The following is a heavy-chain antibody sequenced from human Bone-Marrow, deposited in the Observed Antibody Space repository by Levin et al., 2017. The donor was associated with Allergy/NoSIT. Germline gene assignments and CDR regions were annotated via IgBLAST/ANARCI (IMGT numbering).Heavy chain of an antibody. J-gene: IGHJ2*01. V-gene: IGHV3-13*01. CDR2: VDPGGKT. CDR1: GFSFSTYD. Sequence: PGGSLRLSCAASGFSFSTYDMQWVRQATGKGLEWVSGVDPGGKTYYTDSVKGRFTISRENAKNSYYLQMNSLTAGDTAVYYCARGGWYFDLWGRGTLVTVSS. CDR3: ARGGWYFDL.